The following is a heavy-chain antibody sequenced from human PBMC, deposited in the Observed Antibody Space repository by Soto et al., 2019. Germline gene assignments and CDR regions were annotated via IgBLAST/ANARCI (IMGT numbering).Heavy chain of an antibody. CDR2: IDPSDSYT. J-gene: IGHJ6*02. D-gene: IGHD1-26*01. CDR3: ARRSGSYYYYYGMDV. Sequence: SLKISCKGSGYSFTSYWISWVRQMPGKGLEWMGRIDPSDSYTDYSPSFQGHVTISADKSISTAYLQWSSLKASDTAMYYCARRSGSYYYYYGMDVWGQGTTVTVSS. CDR1: GYSFTSYW. V-gene: IGHV5-10-1*01.